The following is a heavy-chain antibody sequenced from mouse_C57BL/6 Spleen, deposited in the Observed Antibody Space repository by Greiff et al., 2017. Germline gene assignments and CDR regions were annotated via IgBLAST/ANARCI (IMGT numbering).Heavy chain of an antibody. CDR1: GYTFTSYW. Sequence: VQLQQSGAELVKPGASVKLSCKASGYTFTSYWMHWVKQRPGQGLEWIGMIHPNSGSTNYNEKFKSKATLTVDKSSSTAYMQLSSLTSEDSAVYYCANYYGSSRWYFDVWGTGTTVTVSS. CDR2: IHPNSGST. D-gene: IGHD1-1*01. V-gene: IGHV1-64*01. CDR3: ANYYGSSRWYFDV. J-gene: IGHJ1*03.